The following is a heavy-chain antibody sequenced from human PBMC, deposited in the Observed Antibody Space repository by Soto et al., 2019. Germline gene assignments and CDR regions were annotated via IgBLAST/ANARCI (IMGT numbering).Heavy chain of an antibody. D-gene: IGHD3-3*01. CDR2: VHYDGTKK. CDR1: GFTFSSYV. J-gene: IGHJ6*02. Sequence: QVQLVESGGGVVQPGTSLRLSCAPSGFTFSSYVMHWVRQAPGKGLEWVAVVHYDGTKKYYADSVRGRFTISRDNSENILYLQMNSLRPDDTAVYFCARETSYDFWSDPQTMDVWGQGTTVTVSS. CDR3: ARETSYDFWSDPQTMDV. V-gene: IGHV3-33*01.